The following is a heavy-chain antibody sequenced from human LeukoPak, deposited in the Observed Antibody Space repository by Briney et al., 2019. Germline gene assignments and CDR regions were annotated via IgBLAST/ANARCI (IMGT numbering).Heavy chain of an antibody. CDR3: ARGYTAMATD. D-gene: IGHD5-18*01. CDR1: GGSISSGGYY. V-gene: IGHV4-31*03. CDR2: IYYSGST. J-gene: IGHJ4*02. Sequence: SETLSLTCTVSGGSISSGGYYWSWIRQHPGKGLEWIGYIYYSGSTHYNPSLKSRVTISVDTSKNQFSLKLSSVTAADTAVYYCARGYTAMATDWGQGTLVTVSS.